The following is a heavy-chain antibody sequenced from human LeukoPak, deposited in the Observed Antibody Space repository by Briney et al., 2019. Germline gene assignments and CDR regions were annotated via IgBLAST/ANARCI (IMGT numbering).Heavy chain of an antibody. Sequence: GSLRLSCAGSGFRFRDHSMSWVRQAPGKGLEWVANTKPDGSEKYYLDSVKGRFTISRDNAKNSLYLHMNSLRAADRAVYYCARVRMATTGRYDALNMWGQGTMVTVSS. CDR2: TKPDGSEK. V-gene: IGHV3-7*04. CDR3: ARVRMATTGRYDALNM. J-gene: IGHJ3*02. CDR1: GFRFRDHS. D-gene: IGHD5-12*01.